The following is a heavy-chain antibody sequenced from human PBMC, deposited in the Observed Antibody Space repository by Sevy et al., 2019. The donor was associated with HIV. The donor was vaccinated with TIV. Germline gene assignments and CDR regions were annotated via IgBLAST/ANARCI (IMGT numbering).Heavy chain of an antibody. D-gene: IGHD3-3*01. Sequence: GGSLRLSCGVSGFTFKTHAMSWVRQAPGKGLEWVSGISGSGGSTYYADSVKGRFTISRDNSKNTVYLQMNSLRAKDTAVYYCAKGVYDFWSGRSDVFDIWGQGTMVTVSS. CDR3: AKGVYDFWSGRSDVFDI. J-gene: IGHJ3*02. V-gene: IGHV3-23*01. CDR1: GFTFKTHA. CDR2: ISGSGGST.